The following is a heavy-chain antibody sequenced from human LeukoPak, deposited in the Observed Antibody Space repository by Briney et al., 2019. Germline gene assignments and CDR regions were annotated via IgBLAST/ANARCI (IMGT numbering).Heavy chain of an antibody. CDR2: IWYDGSNK. CDR3: ARDGSVVPATPLNDY. V-gene: IGHV3-33*01. CDR1: GFTFSSYG. D-gene: IGHD2-2*01. J-gene: IGHJ4*02. Sequence: GRSLRLSCAASGFTFSSYGMHWVRQAPGKGLEWVAVIWYDGSNKYYADSVKGRFTISRDNSTTTLYLQMNSLRAEDTAVYYCARDGSVVPATPLNDYWGQGTLVTVAS.